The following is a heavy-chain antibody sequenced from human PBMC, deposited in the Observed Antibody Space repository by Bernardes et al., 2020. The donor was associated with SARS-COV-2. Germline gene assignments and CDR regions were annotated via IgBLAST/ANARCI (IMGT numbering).Heavy chain of an antibody. J-gene: IGHJ1*01. CDR3: ARRLSILGVVSD. D-gene: IGHD3-3*01. V-gene: IGHV3-7*03. Sequence: GGSLRLSCAGSGFTFSTYWMSWVRQAPGRGLEWVANIKQDGSEKYYVDSVKGRFTISRDNAKNSLFLQMNSLRAEDTAVYYCARRLSILGVVSDWGQGTLVTVSS. CDR1: GFTFSTYW. CDR2: IKQDGSEK.